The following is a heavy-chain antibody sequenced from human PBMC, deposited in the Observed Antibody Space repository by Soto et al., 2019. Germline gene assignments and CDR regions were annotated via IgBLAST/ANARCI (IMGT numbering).Heavy chain of an antibody. CDR1: SFTFSSYW. D-gene: IGHD6-19*01. CDR3: ARDGPFISVAAPAFQYAMDV. V-gene: IGHV3-7*03. J-gene: IGHJ6*02. CDR2: IKQDGSGN. Sequence: GGSLRLSCAASSFTFSSYWLSWVRQAPGKGLEWVATIKQDGSGNYYVDSVKGRFTISRDNAKNSLYLQMSSLRADDTAVYYCARDGPFISVAAPAFQYAMDVWGQGTTVTVSS.